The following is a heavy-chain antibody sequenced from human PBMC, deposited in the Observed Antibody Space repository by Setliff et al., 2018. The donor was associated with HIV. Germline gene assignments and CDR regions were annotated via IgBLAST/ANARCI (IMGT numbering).Heavy chain of an antibody. CDR2: IKPDATED. V-gene: IGHV3-7*03. CDR3: ANLWEMGA. CDR1: GFTFSSHW. D-gene: IGHD1-26*01. Sequence: PGGSLRLSCAASGFTFSSHWMSWVRQAPGKRLEWVASIKPDATEDHYVDSVKGRFTISRDNARNLLYLEMSSLRAEDTALYLCANLWEMGAWGQGTLVTVSS. J-gene: IGHJ5*02.